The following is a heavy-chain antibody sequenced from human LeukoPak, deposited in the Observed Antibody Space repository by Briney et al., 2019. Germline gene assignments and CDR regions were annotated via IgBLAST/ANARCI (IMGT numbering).Heavy chain of an antibody. CDR2: INHSGST. CDR3: ARRRRNGPFDP. D-gene: IGHD4-11*01. J-gene: IGHJ5*02. Sequence: SETLSLTCAVYGGSFSGYYWSWIRQPPGKGLEWIGEINHSGSTNYNPSLKSRVTISVDTSKNQFSLKLSSVTAADTAVYYCARRRRNGPFDPWGQGTLVTASS. V-gene: IGHV4-34*01. CDR1: GGSFSGYY.